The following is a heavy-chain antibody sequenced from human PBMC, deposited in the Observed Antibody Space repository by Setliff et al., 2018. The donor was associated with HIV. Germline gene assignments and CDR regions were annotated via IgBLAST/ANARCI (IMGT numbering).Heavy chain of an antibody. CDR1: GFTFSSYW. CDR2: IRSDGSST. D-gene: IGHD5-18*01. CDR3: ARAASGNIQYFDY. Sequence: LSCAASGFTFSSYWMHWVRQAPGKGLVWVSRIRSDGSSTTYADSVKGRFTISRDNAKNTLYLQMNSLRAEDTAVYYCARAASGNIQYFDYWGQGTLVTVSS. J-gene: IGHJ4*02. V-gene: IGHV3-74*01.